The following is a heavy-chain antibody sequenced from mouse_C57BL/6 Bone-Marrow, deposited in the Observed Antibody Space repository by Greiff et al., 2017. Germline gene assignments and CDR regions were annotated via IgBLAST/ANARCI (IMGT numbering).Heavy chain of an antibody. CDR3: TREGTTVVATRYFDY. CDR1: GFTFSDAW. Sequence: EVQLVESGGGLVQPGGSMKLSCAASGFTFSDAWMDWVRQSPEKGLEWVAEIRNKANNHATYYAESVKGRFTISRDDSKSSVYLQMNSLRAEDTGIYYCTREGTTVVATRYFDYWGQGTTLTVSS. CDR2: IRNKANNHAT. D-gene: IGHD1-1*01. J-gene: IGHJ2*01. V-gene: IGHV6-6*01.